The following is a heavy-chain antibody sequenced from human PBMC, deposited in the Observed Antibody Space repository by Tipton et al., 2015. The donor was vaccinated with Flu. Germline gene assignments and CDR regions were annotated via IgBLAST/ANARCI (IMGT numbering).Heavy chain of an antibody. D-gene: IGHD3-22*01. Sequence: TLSLTCTVSGGSISSYYWSWIRQPPGKGLEWIGSIYHSGSTYYNPSLKSRVTISVDTSKNQFSLKLSSVTAADTAIYYCARDSPYDSSGYYSDYWGQGTQVTVSS. CDR3: ARDSPYDSSGYYSDY. J-gene: IGHJ4*02. CDR2: IYHSGST. V-gene: IGHV4-59*12. CDR1: GGSISSYY.